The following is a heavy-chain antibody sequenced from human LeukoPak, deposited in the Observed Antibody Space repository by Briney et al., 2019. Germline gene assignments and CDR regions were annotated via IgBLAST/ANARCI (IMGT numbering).Heavy chain of an antibody. CDR3: ARDSSGYYYYYYGMDV. V-gene: IGHV3-7*01. D-gene: IGHD3-22*01. CDR1: GFTFSSYW. Sequence: QPGGSLRLSCAASGFTFSSYWMSWVRQAPGKGLEWVANIKQDGSEKYYVDSVKGRFTISRDNAKNSLYLQMNSLRAEDTAVYYCARDSSGYYYYYYGMDVWGQGTTVTVSS. J-gene: IGHJ6*02. CDR2: IKQDGSEK.